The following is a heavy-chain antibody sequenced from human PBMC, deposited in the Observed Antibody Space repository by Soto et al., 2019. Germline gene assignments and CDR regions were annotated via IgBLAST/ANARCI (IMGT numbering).Heavy chain of an antibody. V-gene: IGHV1-69*02. CDR1: GGTISSYT. CDR3: AARQPAASFFAGY. CDR2: IIPILGIA. D-gene: IGHD2-2*01. J-gene: IGHJ4*02. Sequence: SAKVSCKASGGTISSYTVSWVRQAPGQGLEWMGRIIPILGIANYAQKFQGRVTITADKSTSTAYMELSSVRSEDTAVYYCAARQPAASFFAGYWGQGTLVTVSS.